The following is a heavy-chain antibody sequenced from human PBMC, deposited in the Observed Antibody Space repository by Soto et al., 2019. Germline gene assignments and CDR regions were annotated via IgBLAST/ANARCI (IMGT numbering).Heavy chain of an antibody. J-gene: IGHJ6*02. Sequence: GGTLRLSCTTSGFTFGDYAMSWFRQAPGKGLEWVGVVRSKAYGGTTDYAASVKGRFDISRDDSKSIAYLQMNSVTTEDTAVYFCARYTYTSRYSYYGMDVWGHGTTVTVSS. CDR3: ARYTYTSRYSYYGMDV. CDR2: VRSKAYGGTT. CDR1: GFTFGDYA. D-gene: IGHD6-13*01. V-gene: IGHV3-49*03.